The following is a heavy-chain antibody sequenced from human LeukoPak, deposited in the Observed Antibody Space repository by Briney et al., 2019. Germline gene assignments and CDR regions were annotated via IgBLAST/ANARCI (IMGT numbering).Heavy chain of an antibody. CDR1: GFTFRNHD. V-gene: IGHV3-30*02. D-gene: IGHD6-19*01. CDR2: IRFDGSNT. J-gene: IGHJ6*03. CDR3: SKVGGIVLAVSYYMDV. Sequence: GGSLRLSCEASGFTFRNHDMYWVRQAPGKGLEWVPFIRFDGSNTHYGDSVKGRFTISRDNSKNTLYLQMNSLRVEDSALYYCSKVGGIVLAVSYYMDVWGKGTTVTVS.